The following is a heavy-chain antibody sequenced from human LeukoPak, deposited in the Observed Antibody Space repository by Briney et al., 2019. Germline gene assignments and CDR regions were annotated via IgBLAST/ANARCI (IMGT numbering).Heavy chain of an antibody. J-gene: IGHJ4*02. CDR3: TTDWDDSGGYYHPRFDY. D-gene: IGHD3-22*01. Sequence: GGSLRLSCAASGFTFSNAWMSWVRQAPGKGLEWVGRIKSKTDGGTTDYAAPVKGRFTISRDDSKNTLYLQMNSLKTEDTAVYYCTTDWDDSGGYYHPRFDYWGQGTLVTVSS. V-gene: IGHV3-15*01. CDR2: IKSKTDGGTT. CDR1: GFTFSNAW.